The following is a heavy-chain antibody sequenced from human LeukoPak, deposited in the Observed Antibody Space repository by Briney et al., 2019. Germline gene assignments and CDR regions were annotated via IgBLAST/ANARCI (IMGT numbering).Heavy chain of an antibody. CDR2: ISGYNGNT. D-gene: IGHD3-22*01. CDR3: ARDRYYYDSSGYRPFDY. V-gene: IGHV1-18*01. CDR1: GYTFTSYG. Sequence: ASVKVSCKASGYTFTSYGISWVRQAPGQGLEWMGWISGYNGNTNYAQKLQGRVTMTTDTSTSTAYMELRSLRSDDTAVYYCARDRYYYDSSGYRPFDYWGQGTLVTVSS. J-gene: IGHJ4*02.